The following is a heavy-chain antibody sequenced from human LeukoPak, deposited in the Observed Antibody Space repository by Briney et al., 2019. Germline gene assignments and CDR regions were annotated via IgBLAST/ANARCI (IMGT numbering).Heavy chain of an antibody. J-gene: IGHJ4*02. CDR1: GFIFDDYA. V-gene: IGHV3-9*01. D-gene: IGHD6-13*01. CDR2: MSWNGERI. CDR3: AKDIDGGVSYSNAPHY. Sequence: GGSLRLSCAASGFIFDDYAMHWVRQAPGKGLEWVSGMSWNGERIGYADSVKGRFTISRDNAKKSLYLQMNSLRAEDTALYFCAKDIDGGVSYSNAPHYWGQGTLVTVSS.